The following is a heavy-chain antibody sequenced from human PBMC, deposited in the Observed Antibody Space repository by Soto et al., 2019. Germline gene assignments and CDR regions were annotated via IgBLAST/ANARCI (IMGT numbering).Heavy chain of an antibody. D-gene: IGHD3-10*01. J-gene: IGHJ5*01. CDR2: VNPNTGNT. Sequence: QVQLVQSGAEVKKPGASVKFSCTGSGYTFRSYDIHWVRQATGQGLEWMGWVNPNTGNTGYAQKFQGRVTMTRDMSKSSAYMEVNSLTSEDTAIYYCARAYGAGSFDFWGQGTLVSVSS. CDR3: ARAYGAGSFDF. CDR1: GYTFRSYD. V-gene: IGHV1-8*01.